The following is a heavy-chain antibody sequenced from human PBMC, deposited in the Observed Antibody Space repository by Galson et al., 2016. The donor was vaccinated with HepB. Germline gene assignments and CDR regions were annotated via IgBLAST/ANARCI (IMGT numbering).Heavy chain of an antibody. D-gene: IGHD2/OR15-2a*01. CDR3: AIDKTFYYYGMDV. CDR1: GFAFSGSA. J-gene: IGHJ6*01. V-gene: IGHV3-30-3*01. Sequence: SLRLSCAASGFAFSGSAMHWVRQAPGKGLEWVAAITYHGSDTYYADSVKGRVTISRDNSNNTLYLQMTSLSPEDTAVYYCAIDKTFYYYGMDVWRQGTTLTVSS. CDR2: ITYHGSDT.